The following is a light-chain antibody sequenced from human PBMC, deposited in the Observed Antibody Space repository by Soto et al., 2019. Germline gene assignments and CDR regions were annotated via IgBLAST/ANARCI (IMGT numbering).Light chain of an antibody. Sequence: QAVVTQPASVSGSPGQSITISCTGTTSDIGTYNYVSWYQQYPGKAPKLLIYEVTNRPSGVSDRFSGSKSGNTASLTISGLQAEDEADYYCNSYTTLSNRVFGTGTKLTVL. CDR3: NSYTTLSNRV. CDR2: EVT. J-gene: IGLJ1*01. CDR1: TSDIGTYNY. V-gene: IGLV2-14*01.